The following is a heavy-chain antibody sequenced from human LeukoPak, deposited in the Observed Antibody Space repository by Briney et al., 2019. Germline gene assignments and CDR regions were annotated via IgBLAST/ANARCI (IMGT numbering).Heavy chain of an antibody. J-gene: IGHJ5*02. CDR3: AKVRDLDTVLGRFDN. CDR1: GFTFSSYA. D-gene: IGHD5-18*01. CDR2: ISGNGGRT. Sequence: GGSLRLSCAASGFTFSSYAMSWVRQAPGKGLEWVSVISGNGGRTYYADSVKGRFTISRDNSNNTLYLQMNSLRAEDTAVYYCAKVRDLDTVLGRFDNWGQGTLVTVSS. V-gene: IGHV3-23*01.